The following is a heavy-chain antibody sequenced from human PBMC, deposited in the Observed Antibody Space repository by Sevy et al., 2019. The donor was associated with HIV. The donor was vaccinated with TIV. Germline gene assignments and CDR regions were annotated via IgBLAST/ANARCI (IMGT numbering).Heavy chain of an antibody. CDR2: IKEDGNER. V-gene: IGHV3-7*03. J-gene: IGHJ6*02. D-gene: IGHD3-16*01. CDR3: ARGRRNWGPSGLDL. Sequence: GGSLRLSCAASGFTFSDSWMTWVRQAPGKGLEWVANIKEDGNERYYVDSVKGRFTLSRDNAKMSVYLELTSLRVEDSAIYYCARGRRNWGPSGLDLWGQGTTVTVSS. CDR1: GFTFSDSW.